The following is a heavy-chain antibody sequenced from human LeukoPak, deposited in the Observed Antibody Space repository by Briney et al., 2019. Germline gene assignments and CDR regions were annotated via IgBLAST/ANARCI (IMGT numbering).Heavy chain of an antibody. V-gene: IGHV4-59*01. Sequence: PSETLSLTCTVSGGSLSSCYWSWIRQPPGKGLEWIGYIYDSGSTDFTPSLKSQVTMSVDTSKNQISLKLSSVTAADTAVYYCTRGRGWLPDCWGQGTLVTVSS. J-gene: IGHJ4*02. D-gene: IGHD5-24*01. CDR1: GGSLSSCY. CDR2: IYDSGST. CDR3: TRGRGWLPDC.